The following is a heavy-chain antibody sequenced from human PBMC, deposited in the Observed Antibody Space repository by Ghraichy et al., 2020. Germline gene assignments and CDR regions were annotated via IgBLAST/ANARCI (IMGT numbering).Heavy chain of an antibody. J-gene: IGHJ4*02. D-gene: IGHD3-3*01. V-gene: IGHV4-34*01. CDR2: INHSGST. Sequence: SETLSLTCAVYGGSFSGYYWSWIHQPPGKGLEWIGEINHSGSTNYNPSLKSRVTISVDTSKNQFSLKLSSVTAADTAVYYCARVEVPDYDFWSGYQGYYFDYWGQGTLVTVSS. CDR3: ARVEVPDYDFWSGYQGYYFDY. CDR1: GGSFSGYY.